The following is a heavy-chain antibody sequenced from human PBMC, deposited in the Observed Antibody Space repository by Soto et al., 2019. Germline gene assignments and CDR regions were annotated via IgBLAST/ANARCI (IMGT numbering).Heavy chain of an antibody. D-gene: IGHD3-22*01. CDR1: GYTFTNYG. CDR2: ISTDNGIT. Sequence: QVQLVQSGPEVKRTGASVKVSCKASGYTFTNYGISWVRQAPGQGLDWMGWISTDNGITNTAQKVQGRVTMTTDTSTTTAYMELESLRSDDTAVYYCARVRGTSMTVVCGAFDLWGQGTMVSVSS. J-gene: IGHJ3*01. CDR3: ARVRGTSMTVVCGAFDL. V-gene: IGHV1-18*01.